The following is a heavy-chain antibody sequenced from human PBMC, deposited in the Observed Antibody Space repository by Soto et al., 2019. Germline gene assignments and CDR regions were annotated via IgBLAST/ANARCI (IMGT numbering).Heavy chain of an antibody. CDR2: IYYSGST. CDR3: AAQTYYYDSSGYYSGAFDI. Sequence: PSETLSLTCTVSGGSISSYYWRWIRQPPGKGLEWIGYIYYSGSTNYNPSLKSRVTISVDTSKNQFSLKLSSVTAADTAVYYCAAQTYYYDSSGYYSGAFDIWGQGTMVTVSS. J-gene: IGHJ3*02. D-gene: IGHD3-22*01. V-gene: IGHV4-59*01. CDR1: GGSISSYY.